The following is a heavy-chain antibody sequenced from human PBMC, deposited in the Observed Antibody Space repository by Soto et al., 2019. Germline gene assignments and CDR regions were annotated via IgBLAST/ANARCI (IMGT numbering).Heavy chain of an antibody. D-gene: IGHD5-12*01. V-gene: IGHV1-18*01. CDR2: ISAYNGNT. Sequence: ASVTVSCTASVYTFTSYGIIWVRQAPGQGLEWMGWISAYNGNTNYAQKLQGRVTMTTDTSTSTAYMELRSLRSDDTAVYYCARDVDIVATINFDYWGQGTLVTVSS. CDR1: VYTFTSYG. CDR3: ARDVDIVATINFDY. J-gene: IGHJ4*02.